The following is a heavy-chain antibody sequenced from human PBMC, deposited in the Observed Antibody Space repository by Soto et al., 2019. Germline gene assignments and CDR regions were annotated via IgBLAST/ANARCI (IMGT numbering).Heavy chain of an antibody. V-gene: IGHV3-23*01. D-gene: IGHD3-10*01. J-gene: IGHJ4*02. CDR3: AKKVNSGPGSQYFDY. CDR1: GFTFSSYS. CDR2: FRTGGDDGTT. Sequence: EVQLLESGGGLVQPGGSLRLSCAASGFTFSSYSMSWVRQAPGQGLEWVSGFRTGGDDGTTYYADSVKGRFTISRDNSKNTLFRQMNSLRAEDTAIYYCAKKVNSGPGSQYFDYWGQGTLVTVSS.